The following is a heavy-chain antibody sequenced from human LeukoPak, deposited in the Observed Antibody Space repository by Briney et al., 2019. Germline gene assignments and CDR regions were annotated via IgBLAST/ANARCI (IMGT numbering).Heavy chain of an antibody. J-gene: IGHJ4*02. D-gene: IGHD6-13*01. CDR2: ISWNSGSI. CDR1: GFTFDDYA. CDR3: AKGSAAGSPPRDY. V-gene: IGHV3-9*01. Sequence: GGSLRLSCAASGFTFDDYAMHWVRQAPGKGPEWVSGISWNSGSIGYADSVKGRFTISRDNAKNSLYLQMNSLRAEDTALYYCAKGSAAGSPPRDYWGQGTLVTVSS.